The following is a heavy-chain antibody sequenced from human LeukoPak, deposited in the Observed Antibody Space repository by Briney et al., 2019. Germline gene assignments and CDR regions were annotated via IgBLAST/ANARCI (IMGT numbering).Heavy chain of an antibody. V-gene: IGHV3-23*01. CDR2: ISGSGGST. CDR1: GFTFSSYG. D-gene: IGHD6-6*01. CDR3: ARDDSSSSYYYYYMDV. Sequence: GGSLRLSCAASGFTFSSYGMSWVRQAPGKGLEWVSAISGSGGSTYYADSVKGRFTISRDNSKNTLYLQMNSLRAEDTAVYYCARDDSSSSYYYYYMDVWGKGTTVTVSS. J-gene: IGHJ6*03.